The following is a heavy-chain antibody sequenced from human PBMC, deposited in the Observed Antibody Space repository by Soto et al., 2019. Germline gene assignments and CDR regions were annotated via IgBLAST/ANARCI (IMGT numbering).Heavy chain of an antibody. Sequence: SETLSLTCTVSGGSISSYYCSWIRQPPGKGLQWLGYIYYSGITNYNPSLKSRVTISVDTSKNQFSLKLSSVTAADTAVYYCASLGGGYTSRWGGFAPGGQCTLVTV. CDR2: IYYSGIT. CDR3: ASLGGGYTSRWGGFAP. D-gene: IGHD6-13*01. CDR1: GGSISSYY. V-gene: IGHV4-59*01. J-gene: IGHJ5*02.